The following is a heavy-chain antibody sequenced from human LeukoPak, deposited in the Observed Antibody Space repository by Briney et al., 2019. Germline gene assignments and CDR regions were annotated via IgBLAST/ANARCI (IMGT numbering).Heavy chain of an antibody. CDR3: ARDLTMVRGVTPYYYYYYGMDV. CDR1: GFTFSSYG. CDR2: IWYDGSNK. Sequence: PGGSLRLSCAASGFTFSSYGMHWVRQAPGKGLEWVALIWYDGSNKYYADSVKGRLTISRDNSKNTLYLQMNSLRAEDTAVYYCARDLTMVRGVTPYYYYYYGMDVWSQGTTVTVSS. D-gene: IGHD3-10*01. V-gene: IGHV3-30*02. J-gene: IGHJ6*02.